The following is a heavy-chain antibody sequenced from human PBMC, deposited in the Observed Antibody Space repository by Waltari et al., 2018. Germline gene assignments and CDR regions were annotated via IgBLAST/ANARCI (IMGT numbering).Heavy chain of an antibody. Sequence: QVQLQESGPGLVKPSETLSLTCTVSGGSISSYYWSWIRQPPGKGLEWIGYIYYSGSTNDNPSLKSRVTISVDTSKNQFSLKLSSVTAADTAVYYCARDSHYYDSSGYRRAFDIWGQGTMVTVSS. CDR3: ARDSHYYDSSGYRRAFDI. V-gene: IGHV4-59*01. CDR1: GGSISSYY. J-gene: IGHJ3*02. D-gene: IGHD3-22*01. CDR2: IYYSGST.